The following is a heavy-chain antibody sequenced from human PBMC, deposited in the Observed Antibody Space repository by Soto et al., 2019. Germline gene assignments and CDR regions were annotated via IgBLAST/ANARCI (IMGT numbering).Heavy chain of an antibody. CDR2: IIPIFGTA. D-gene: IGHD3-22*01. CDR3: ARDRLSYYYDSSGYYNFDY. V-gene: IGHV1-69*13. CDR1: GGTFSSYA. J-gene: IGHJ4*02. Sequence: GASVKVSCKASGGTFSSYAISWARQAPGQGLEWMGGIIPIFGTANYAQKFQGRVTITADESTSTAYMELSSLRSEDTAVYYCARDRLSYYYDSSGYYNFDYWGQGTLVTVSS.